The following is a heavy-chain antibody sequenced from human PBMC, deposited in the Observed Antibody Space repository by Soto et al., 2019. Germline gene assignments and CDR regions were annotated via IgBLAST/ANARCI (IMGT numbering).Heavy chain of an antibody. CDR1: GFTFGSYN. D-gene: IGHD3-16*01. V-gene: IGHV3-21*04. Sequence: GGSLRLSCAASGFTFGSYNMNWVRQAPGKGLEWVSSISSSSSYIYYADSVKGRFTISRDNAKNSLYLQMNSLRPEDTALYYCTKARLWGGDGYNSYYYNAMDVWGQGTTVTVSS. CDR3: TKARLWGGDGYNSYYYNAMDV. CDR2: ISSSSSYI. J-gene: IGHJ6*02.